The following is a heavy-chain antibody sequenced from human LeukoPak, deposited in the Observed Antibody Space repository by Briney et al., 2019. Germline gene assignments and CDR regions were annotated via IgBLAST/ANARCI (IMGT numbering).Heavy chain of an antibody. CDR3: ARLAGTTFELKTIDY. D-gene: IGHD1-7*01. Sequence: SVKVSXKASGGTFSSYAISWVRQAPGQGLEWMGRIIPIFGTANYAQKFQGRVTITTDESTSTAYMELSSLRSEDTAVYYCARLAGTTFELKTIDYWGQGTLVTVSS. CDR1: GGTFSSYA. V-gene: IGHV1-69*05. J-gene: IGHJ4*02. CDR2: IIPIFGTA.